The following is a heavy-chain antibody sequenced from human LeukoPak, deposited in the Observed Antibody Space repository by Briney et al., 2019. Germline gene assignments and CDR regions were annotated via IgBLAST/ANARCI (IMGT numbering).Heavy chain of an antibody. D-gene: IGHD6-13*01. CDR2: ISSSSSYI. CDR3: ARDPAAAAGGY. CDR1: GFTFSSYS. Sequence: GGSLRLSCAVSGFTFSSYSMNWVRQAPGKGLEWVSSISSSSSYIYYADSVKGRFTISRDNAKNSLYLQMNSLRAEDTAVYYCARDPAAAAGGYWGQGTLVTVSS. J-gene: IGHJ4*02. V-gene: IGHV3-21*01.